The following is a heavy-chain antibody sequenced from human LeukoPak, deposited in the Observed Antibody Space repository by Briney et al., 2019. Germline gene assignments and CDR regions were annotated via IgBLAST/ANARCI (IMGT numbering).Heavy chain of an antibody. Sequence: SETLSLTCAVYGGSLNGHYWSWIRQHPGKGLEWIGEGSESGGTKFNPSLKSRVTISADTSKNQFSLKVKSVTAADTAVYYCAKNGQSGFSFDPWGQGTLVTVSS. J-gene: IGHJ5*02. CDR2: GSESGGT. CDR1: GGSLNGHY. D-gene: IGHD3-3*01. CDR3: AKNGQSGFSFDP. V-gene: IGHV4-34*01.